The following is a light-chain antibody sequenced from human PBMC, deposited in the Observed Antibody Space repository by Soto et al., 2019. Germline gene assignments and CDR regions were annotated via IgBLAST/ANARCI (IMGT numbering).Light chain of an antibody. CDR3: QQYGSSPQYT. CDR1: QSVSSSY. V-gene: IGKV3-20*01. J-gene: IGKJ2*01. Sequence: EIVLTQSPGTLSLSPGERATLSCRASQSVSSSYLTWYQQKPGQAPRLLIYVASSRATSIPDRFSGSGSGTDFTLTISRLEPEVFAVYYCQQYGSSPQYTFGQGTKLEIK. CDR2: VAS.